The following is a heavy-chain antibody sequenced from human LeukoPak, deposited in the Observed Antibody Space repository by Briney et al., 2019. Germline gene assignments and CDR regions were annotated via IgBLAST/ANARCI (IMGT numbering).Heavy chain of an antibody. V-gene: IGHV4-39*01. J-gene: IGHJ5*02. CDR1: GGSISSGNYY. CDR2: IHYRGNT. Sequence: PSETLSLTCTVSGGSISSGNYYWGWIRQPPGKGLEWIGSIHYRGNTYYNPSLKSRVTISVDTSKNQFSLKLSSVTAADTAVYYCARSAPRYCSSTSCYGGLLEFDPWGQGTLVTVSS. CDR3: ARSAPRYCSSTSCYGGLLEFDP. D-gene: IGHD2-2*01.